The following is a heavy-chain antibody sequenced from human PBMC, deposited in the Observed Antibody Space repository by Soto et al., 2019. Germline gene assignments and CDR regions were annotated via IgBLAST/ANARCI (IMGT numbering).Heavy chain of an antibody. CDR1: GFTFSSYW. Sequence: GGSLRLSCAASGFTFSSYWMHWVRQAPGKGLVWVSRINSDGSSTSYADSVKGRFTISRDNAKNTLYLQMNSLRAEDTAVYYCASGSSSRVWGFYYYYMDVWGKGTTDTVSS. D-gene: IGHD6-13*01. CDR3: ASGSSSRVWGFYYYYMDV. CDR2: INSDGSST. V-gene: IGHV3-74*01. J-gene: IGHJ6*03.